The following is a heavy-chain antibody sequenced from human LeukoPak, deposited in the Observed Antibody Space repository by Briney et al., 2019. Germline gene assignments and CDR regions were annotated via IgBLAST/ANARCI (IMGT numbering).Heavy chain of an antibody. CDR1: GFTFDDYG. D-gene: IGHD6-19*01. J-gene: IGHJ4*02. V-gene: IGHV3-20*04. Sequence: AGGSLRLSCAASGFTFDDYGMSWVRQAPGKGLEWVSGINWNGGSTGYADSVKGRFAISRDNAKNSLYLQMNSLRAEDTALYYCARDHTTYSSGTPPYFDYWGQGTLVTVSS. CDR2: INWNGGST. CDR3: ARDHTTYSSGTPPYFDY.